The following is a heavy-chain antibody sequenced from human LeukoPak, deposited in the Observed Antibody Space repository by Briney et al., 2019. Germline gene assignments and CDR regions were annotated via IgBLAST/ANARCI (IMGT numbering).Heavy chain of an antibody. CDR1: GFTFSSYS. CDR3: ATSKGLSIAARPPDY. CDR2: ISSSSSYI. J-gene: IGHJ4*02. Sequence: GGSLRLSCAASGFTFSSYSMNWVRQAPGKGLEWVSSISSSSSYIYYADSVKGRFTISRDNAKNSLYLQMNSLRAEDTAVHYCATSKGLSIAARPPDYWGQGTLVTVSS. V-gene: IGHV3-21*01. D-gene: IGHD6-6*01.